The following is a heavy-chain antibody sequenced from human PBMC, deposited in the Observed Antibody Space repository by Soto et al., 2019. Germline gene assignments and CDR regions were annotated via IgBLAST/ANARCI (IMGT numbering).Heavy chain of an antibody. CDR3: ARVRSYSYGQGYGMDV. CDR1: GFTFSTYS. V-gene: IGHV3-21*01. CDR2: ISSSSGYI. J-gene: IGHJ6*02. D-gene: IGHD5-18*01. Sequence: EVQLVESGGGLVKPGGSLRLSCAASGFTFSTYSMNWVRQAPGKGLEWVSSISSSSGYIYYADSVKGRFTISRDDAKNSVSLQMNSLRAEATAVYYCARVRSYSYGQGYGMDVWGQGTTVTVS.